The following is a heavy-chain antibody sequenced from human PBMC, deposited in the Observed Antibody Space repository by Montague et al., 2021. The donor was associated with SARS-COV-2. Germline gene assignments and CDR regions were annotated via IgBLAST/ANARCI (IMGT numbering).Heavy chain of an antibody. CDR1: GGSINSFY. CDR2: IYYSGST. J-gene: IGHJ6*02. V-gene: IGHV4-39*01. Sequence: SETLSLTCSISGGSINSFYWGWIRQPPGKGLEWIGSIYYSGSTYYNPSLKSRVTISVDTSKNQFSLKLSSVTAADTAVYYCAIEVGAMVYYYGMDVWGQGTTVTVSS. D-gene: IGHD1-26*01. CDR3: AIEVGAMVYYYGMDV.